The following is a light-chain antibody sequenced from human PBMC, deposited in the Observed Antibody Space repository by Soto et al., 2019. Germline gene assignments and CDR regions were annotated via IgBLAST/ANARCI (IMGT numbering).Light chain of an antibody. CDR1: RSVSAS. V-gene: IGKV3-11*01. Sequence: EIVLTQSPATLSLSPGERATLSCRASRSVSASLAWYQLKPGQAPRLLIYDASNRATDIPARFSGSGSGTDFTLTISSLEPEDFAVYYCQHLTTWPPAISFGQGTRLEIK. CDR3: QHLTTWPPAIS. J-gene: IGKJ5*01. CDR2: DAS.